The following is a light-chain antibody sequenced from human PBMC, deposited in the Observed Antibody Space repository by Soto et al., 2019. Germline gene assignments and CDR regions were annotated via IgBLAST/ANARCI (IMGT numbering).Light chain of an antibody. J-gene: IGLJ1*01. CDR1: NIDIGGYHY. CDR3: CSYAGSYHV. V-gene: IGLV2-11*01. CDR2: DVT. Sequence: QSVLTQPRSVSGSPGQSVTISCTGTNIDIGGYHYVSWYQQRPGKVPKLMIYDVTKRPSGVPDRFSGSESGNTASLTISGLQAGDEADYYCCSYAGSYHVFGTGTKVTVL.